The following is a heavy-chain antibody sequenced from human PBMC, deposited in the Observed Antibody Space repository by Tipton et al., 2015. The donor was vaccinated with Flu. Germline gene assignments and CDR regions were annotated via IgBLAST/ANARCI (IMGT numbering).Heavy chain of an antibody. V-gene: IGHV1-8*01. Sequence: QVQLVQSGAEVRKPGASVKVSCKASGYTFTNYDINWVRQATGQGLEWMGWMSPNTGNTGYAQKFQGRVTTTRDTSISTAFMELSSLRSEDTAVYYCARVPPFNNWNDESDYWGQGTLVTVSS. D-gene: IGHD1-20*01. CDR2: MSPNTGNT. CDR3: ARVPPFNNWNDESDY. CDR1: GYTFTNYD. J-gene: IGHJ4*02.